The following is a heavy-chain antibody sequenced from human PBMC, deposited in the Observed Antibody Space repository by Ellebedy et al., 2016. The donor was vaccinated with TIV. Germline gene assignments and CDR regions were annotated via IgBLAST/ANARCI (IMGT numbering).Heavy chain of an antibody. CDR1: GFTFSSYG. J-gene: IGHJ3*02. V-gene: IGHV3-48*04. Sequence: PGGSLRLSCAASGFTFSSYGMIWVRQAPGKGLDWVSYISTTISTIYYTDSVKGRFTISRDNAKSSLYLQMNSLRADDTAVYYCVRDGHAFDIWGQGTMVTVSS. CDR2: ISTTISTI. CDR3: VRDGHAFDI.